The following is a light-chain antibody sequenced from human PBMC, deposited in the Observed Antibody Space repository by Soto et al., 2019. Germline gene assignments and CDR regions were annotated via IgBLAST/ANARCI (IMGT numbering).Light chain of an antibody. Sequence: EIVMTQSPSTVSVSPGERATLSCRASQSVSSNLAWYQQKPGQAPRLLIYGASSRATGIPDRFSGSGSGTDFTLTIRRLEPEDFAVYYCQQYGSSFTFGPGTKVDIK. V-gene: IGKV3-20*01. CDR3: QQYGSSFT. CDR1: QSVSSN. J-gene: IGKJ3*01. CDR2: GAS.